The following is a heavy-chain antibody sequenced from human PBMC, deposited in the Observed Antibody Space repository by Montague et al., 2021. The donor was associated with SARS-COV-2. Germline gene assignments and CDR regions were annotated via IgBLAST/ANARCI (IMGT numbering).Heavy chain of an antibody. CDR2: IYYSGST. J-gene: IGHJ4*02. Sequence: SETLSLTCTVSGGSVSSGSYYWSWIRQPAGKGLEWIGSIYYSGSTYYNPSLKSRVTISVDTSNDQFSLKMNSVTAADTAVYFCARLYGSSFDYWGQGTLVTVSS. CDR1: GGSVSSGSYY. CDR3: ARLYGSSFDY. V-gene: IGHV4-39*01. D-gene: IGHD4-17*01.